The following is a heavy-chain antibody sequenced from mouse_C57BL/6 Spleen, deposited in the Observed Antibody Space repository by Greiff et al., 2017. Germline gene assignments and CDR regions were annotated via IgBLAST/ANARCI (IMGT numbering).Heavy chain of an antibody. D-gene: IGHD1-1*01. CDR2: IYPGDGDT. Sequence: VQRVESGPELVKPGASVKISCKASGYAFSSSWMNWVKQRPGKGLEWIGRIYPGDGDTNYNGKFKGKATLTADKSSSTAYMQLSSLTSEDSAVYFCARGYGSSYGAMDYWGQGTSVTVSS. J-gene: IGHJ4*01. V-gene: IGHV1-82*01. CDR3: ARGYGSSYGAMDY. CDR1: GYAFSSSW.